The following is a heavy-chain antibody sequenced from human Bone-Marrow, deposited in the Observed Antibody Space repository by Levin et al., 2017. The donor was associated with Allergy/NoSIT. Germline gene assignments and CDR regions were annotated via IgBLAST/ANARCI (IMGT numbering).Heavy chain of an antibody. V-gene: IGHV3-23*01. CDR1: GFTFSSYA. CDR2: ISGSGGST. J-gene: IGHJ6*02. Sequence: GGSLRLSCAASGFTFSSYAMSWVRQAPGKGLEWVSAISGSGGSTYYADSVKGRFTISRDNSKNTLYLQMNSLRAEDTAVYYCAKGGGYVYYYYGMDVWGQGTTVTVSS. D-gene: IGHD5-12*01. CDR3: AKGGGYVYYYYGMDV.